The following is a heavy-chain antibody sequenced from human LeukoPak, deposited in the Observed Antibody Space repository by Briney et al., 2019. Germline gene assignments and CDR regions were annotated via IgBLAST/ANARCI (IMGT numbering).Heavy chain of an antibody. J-gene: IGHJ5*02. CDR3: AREDYDFWTGYFRFRGATRFDP. CDR1: GGSISISNYY. D-gene: IGHD3-3*01. V-gene: IGHV3-7*01. Sequence: ETLSLTCTVSGGSISISNYYWGWVRQTPGKGLEWVANIKEDGSEKYYVDSVKGRFTISRDNAKNSLYLQMNSLRAEDTAVYYCAREDYDFWTGYFRFRGATRFDPWGQGTLVTVSS. CDR2: IKEDGSEK.